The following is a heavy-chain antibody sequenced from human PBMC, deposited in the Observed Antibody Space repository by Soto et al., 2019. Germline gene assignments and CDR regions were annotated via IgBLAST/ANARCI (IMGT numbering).Heavy chain of an antibody. CDR2: IIPILGIA. D-gene: IGHD6-19*01. CDR3: ASGRYSSGWLIDY. J-gene: IGHJ4*02. V-gene: IGHV1-69*02. CDR1: GGTFSSYT. Sequence: QVQLVQSGAEVKKPGSSVKVSCKASGGTFSSYTISWVRQAPGQGLEWMGRIIPILGIANYAQKFQGRVTITADKSTSTAYMELSSLRSEDTAVYYCASGRYSSGWLIDYWGQGTLVTVSS.